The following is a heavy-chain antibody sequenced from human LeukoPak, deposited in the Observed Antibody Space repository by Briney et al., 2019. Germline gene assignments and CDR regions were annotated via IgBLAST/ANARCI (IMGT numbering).Heavy chain of an antibody. CDR3: ARARSGYSYGYYYYYGMDV. D-gene: IGHD5-18*01. Sequence: PSETLSLTCAVCGGSFSGYYWSWIRQPPGKGLEWIGEINHSGSTNYNPSLKSRVTISVDTSKNQFSLKLSSVTAADTAVYYCARARSGYSYGYYYYYGMDVWGQGTTVTVSS. CDR2: INHSGST. CDR1: GGSFSGYY. J-gene: IGHJ6*02. V-gene: IGHV4-34*01.